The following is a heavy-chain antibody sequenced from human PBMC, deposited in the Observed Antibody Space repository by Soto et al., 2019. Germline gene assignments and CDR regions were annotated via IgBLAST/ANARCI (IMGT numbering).Heavy chain of an antibody. D-gene: IGHD5-12*01. V-gene: IGHV1-69*13. J-gene: IGHJ4*02. CDR2: IIPIFGTP. Sequence: ASVKVSFKASGVTFSRQDMRWVRQAPGQGLEWMGGIIPIFGTPQYAEKFQDRVTITADESTSTAYMELSSLTSEDTAVYYCATNEGRDGYSFDYWGQGTLVTVSS. CDR3: ATNEGRDGYSFDY. CDR1: GVTFSRQD.